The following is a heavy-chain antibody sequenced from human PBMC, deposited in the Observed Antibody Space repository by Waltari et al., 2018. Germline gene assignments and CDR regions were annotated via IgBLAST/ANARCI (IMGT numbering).Heavy chain of an antibody. Sequence: QVQLQQWGAGLLKPSETLSLTCAVYGGSFSGYYWSWIRQPPGKGLEWIGEIKHSGSTNYNPSLKSRVTISVDTSKNQFSLKLSSVTAADTAVYYCARRLLIVVGYYFDYWGQGTLVTVSS. CDR3: ARRLLIVVGYYFDY. J-gene: IGHJ4*02. D-gene: IGHD3-22*01. CDR1: GGSFSGYY. V-gene: IGHV4-34*01. CDR2: IKHSGST.